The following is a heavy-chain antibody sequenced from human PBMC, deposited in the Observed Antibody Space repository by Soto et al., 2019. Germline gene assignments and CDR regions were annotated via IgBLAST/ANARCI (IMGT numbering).Heavy chain of an antibody. V-gene: IGHV1-69*01. CDR1: GGTFSSHS. D-gene: IGHD2-21*02. CDR3: AREVGYGDFSAALLD. Sequence: VQLMQSGAEVKKPGSSVKVSCKASGGTFSSHSINWVRQAPGQGLEWMGGIITLFGTSNYAQYFQGRVTITADQSTSTAYMELNSLTSDDTAVYYCAREVGYGDFSAALLDWGQGTLVTVSS. CDR2: IITLFGTS. J-gene: IGHJ4*02.